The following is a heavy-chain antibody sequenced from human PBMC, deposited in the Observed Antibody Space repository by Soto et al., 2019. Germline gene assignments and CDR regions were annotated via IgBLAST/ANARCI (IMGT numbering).Heavy chain of an antibody. CDR3: ARDLEGYYDRSGYYYNWFDP. Sequence: SATLSLTWTVSGITISRGGYYWSWLRLPPGKSXXWIGYIYYSGSTYYNPSLKRRVTISVDTSKNQFSLKLSSVTAADTAVYYCARDLEGYYDRSGYYYNWFDPRGQGILVTVSS. V-gene: IGHV4-30-4*01. CDR1: GITISRGGYY. J-gene: IGHJ5*02. D-gene: IGHD3-22*01. CDR2: IYYSGST.